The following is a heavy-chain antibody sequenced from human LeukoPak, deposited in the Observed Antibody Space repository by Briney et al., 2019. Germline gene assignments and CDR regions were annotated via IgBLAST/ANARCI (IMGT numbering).Heavy chain of an antibody. Sequence: PGGSLRLSCAASGFTLSSYGMHWVRQAPGKGLEWVAVLWYDGSNKYYADSVKGRFIISRDNSKNTLYLQMNSLRVEDTAVYYCVGTVVTPNWGQGTLVTVSS. CDR1: GFTLSSYG. J-gene: IGHJ4*02. D-gene: IGHD4-23*01. CDR3: VGTVVTPN. CDR2: LWYDGSNK. V-gene: IGHV3-33*01.